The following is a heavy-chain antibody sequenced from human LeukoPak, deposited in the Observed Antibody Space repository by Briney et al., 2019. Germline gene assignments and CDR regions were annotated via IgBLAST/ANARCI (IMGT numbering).Heavy chain of an antibody. CDR2: MYSGGST. Sequence: PGGSLRLSCAASGLTVSTNYMRWVRQAPGKGLEWVSVMYSGGSTYYADSVKGRFTISRDNSKNTLFLQMNSLRAEDTAVYYCARVIAAAGSMPYDYWGQGTLVTDSS. CDR3: ARVIAAAGSMPYDY. CDR1: GLTVSTNY. D-gene: IGHD6-13*01. J-gene: IGHJ4*02. V-gene: IGHV3-66*01.